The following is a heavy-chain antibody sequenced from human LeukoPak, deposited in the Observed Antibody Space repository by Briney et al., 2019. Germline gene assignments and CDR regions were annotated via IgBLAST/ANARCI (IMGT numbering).Heavy chain of an antibody. J-gene: IGHJ4*02. D-gene: IGHD3-10*01. Sequence: AGGSLRLSCAASGFTFSSYWMHWVRQAPGKGLVWVSRINSDRSSTSYADSVKGRFTISRDNAQNSLYLQMNSLRVEDTAVYYCAKVAKYYYGSETYYFFEHWGQGTPVTASS. CDR1: GFTFSSYW. CDR3: AKVAKYYYGSETYYFFEH. V-gene: IGHV3-74*01. CDR2: INSDRSST.